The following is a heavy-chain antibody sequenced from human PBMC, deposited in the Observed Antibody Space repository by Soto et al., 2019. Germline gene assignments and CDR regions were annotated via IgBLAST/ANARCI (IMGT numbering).Heavy chain of an antibody. V-gene: IGHV3-23*01. D-gene: IGHD4-17*01. Sequence: GGSLRLSCAASGFTFSSYAMSWVRQAPGKGLEWVPAISGSGGSTYYADSVKGRFTISRDNSKNTLYLQMNSLRAEDTAVYYCAKTPTVTTIFLLDYWGQGTLVTVSS. CDR3: AKTPTVTTIFLLDY. CDR2: ISGSGGST. J-gene: IGHJ4*02. CDR1: GFTFSSYA.